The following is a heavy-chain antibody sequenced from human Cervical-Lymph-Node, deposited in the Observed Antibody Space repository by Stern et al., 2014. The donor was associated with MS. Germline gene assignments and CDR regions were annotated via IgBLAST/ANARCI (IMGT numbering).Heavy chain of an antibody. Sequence: VQLVQSGGGLVQPGGSLRLSCAVSGFSSTNYDMHWVRQVAGKGLEWGSAIGTTCNTYYPASVMGRFTISRDNAKNSLFLHMNSLRAGDTAVYYCARVANSVAGAFDIWGQGTLVTVSS. CDR2: IGTTCNT. CDR3: ARVANSVAGAFDI. D-gene: IGHD6-13*01. V-gene: IGHV3-13*01. J-gene: IGHJ3*02. CDR1: GFSSTNYD.